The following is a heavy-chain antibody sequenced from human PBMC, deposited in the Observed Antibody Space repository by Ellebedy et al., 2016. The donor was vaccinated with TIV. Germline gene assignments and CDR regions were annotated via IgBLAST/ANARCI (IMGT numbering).Heavy chain of an antibody. Sequence: GESLKISCAASGFTFSSYWMHWVRQAPGKGLVWVSRINSDGSSTSYADSVKGRFTISRDNAKNSLYLQMNSLRAEDTAVYYCARDGDFGELLRIWGQGTLVTVSS. D-gene: IGHD3-10*01. CDR3: ARDGDFGELLRI. CDR1: GFTFSSYW. V-gene: IGHV3-74*01. CDR2: INSDGSST. J-gene: IGHJ4*02.